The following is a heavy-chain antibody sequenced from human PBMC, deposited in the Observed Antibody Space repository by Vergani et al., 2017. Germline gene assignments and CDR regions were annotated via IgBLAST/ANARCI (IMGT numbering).Heavy chain of an antibody. Sequence: QVQLVQSGAEVKKPGSSVKFSCKASGGTFSSYAISWVRQAPGQGLEWMGGIIPIFGTANYSQTFQGRVTITADESTSTPYMEPSSLRSEDTAVYYCAGGYYDCVWGSYRSANAFDYWGQGTLVTVSS. CDR3: AGGYYDCVWGSYRSANAFDY. V-gene: IGHV1-69*01. J-gene: IGHJ4*02. CDR2: IIPIFGTA. D-gene: IGHD3-16*02. CDR1: GGTFSSYA.